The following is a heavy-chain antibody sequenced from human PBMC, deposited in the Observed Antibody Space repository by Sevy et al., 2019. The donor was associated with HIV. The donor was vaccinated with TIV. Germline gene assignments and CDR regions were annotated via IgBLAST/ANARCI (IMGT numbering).Heavy chain of an antibody. CDR3: AALYDFWSGYSLY. Sequence: GGSLRLSCAASGFTFSIYAMNWVRQAPGKGLEWVSAISGGGNSTYYATSVKGRFTISGDNTKNSLYLQMNSLRAEDTAVYYCAALYDFWSGYSLYWGQGSLVTVSS. J-gene: IGHJ4*02. D-gene: IGHD3-3*01. CDR1: GFTFSIYA. CDR2: ISGGGNST. V-gene: IGHV3-23*01.